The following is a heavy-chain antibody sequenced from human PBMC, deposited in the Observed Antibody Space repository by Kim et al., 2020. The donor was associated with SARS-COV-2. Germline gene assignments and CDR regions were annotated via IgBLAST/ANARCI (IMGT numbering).Heavy chain of an antibody. CDR1: GFTFSNAW. D-gene: IGHD3-3*01. J-gene: IGHJ6*02. Sequence: GGSLRLSCAASGFTFSNAWMSWVRQAPGTGLAWVGRIKSKTDGEKPDYAAPVKCSFTISRDDSKNTLYMQMNSLKTGDTSVYYCTTDRPDIWSGYYSLWGLGYYYAMDVWGQGTTVTVSS. V-gene: IGHV3-15*01. CDR3: TTDRPDIWSGYYSLWGLGYYYAMDV. CDR2: IKSKTDGEKP.